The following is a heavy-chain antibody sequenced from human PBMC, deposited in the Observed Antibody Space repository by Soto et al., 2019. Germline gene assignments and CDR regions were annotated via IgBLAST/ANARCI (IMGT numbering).Heavy chain of an antibody. Sequence: GGSLRLSCAASGFTFSSYSMNWVRQAPGKGLEWVSSISSSSSNIYYADSVKGRFTISRDKAKNSLYLQMNSLRAEDTAVYYCARTDIVVVPAADTYYYYYYMDVWGKGTTVTVSS. CDR3: ARTDIVVVPAADTYYYYYYMDV. V-gene: IGHV3-21*01. D-gene: IGHD2-2*01. CDR1: GFTFSSYS. J-gene: IGHJ6*03. CDR2: ISSSSSNI.